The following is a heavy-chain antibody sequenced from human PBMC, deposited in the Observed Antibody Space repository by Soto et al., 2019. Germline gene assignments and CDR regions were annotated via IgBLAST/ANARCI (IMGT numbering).Heavy chain of an antibody. J-gene: IGHJ4*02. CDR2: ISPHNFNT. V-gene: IGHV1-18*01. CDR3: ATDEGGYVILTGYYKAHHFDY. Sequence: QAQLEQSGAEVKKPGDSVKVSCKASGYTFTHFYITWVRQAPGQGLEWMGAISPHNFNTNYAQKFRGRVTLTTEKSTNTAYTHLRSLTSDDTAVYYCATDEGGYVILTGYYKAHHFDYWGQGVPVTVSS. D-gene: IGHD3-9*01. CDR1: GYTFTHFY.